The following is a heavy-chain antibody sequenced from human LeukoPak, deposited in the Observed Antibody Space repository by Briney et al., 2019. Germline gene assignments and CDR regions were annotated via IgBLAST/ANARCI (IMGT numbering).Heavy chain of an antibody. J-gene: IGHJ4*02. CDR2: ISPGDSEA. CDR3: ARRYCSSTSCNPYFFDF. D-gene: IGHD2-2*01. V-gene: IGHV5-51*01. Sequence: GESLRISCKGSGYSFTSYWINWVRQMPGKGLEWMGIISPGDSEARYSPSFQGQVTISADKSISTAYLRWSSLKASDSAIYYCARRYCSSTSCNPYFFDFWGQGTLVTVSS. CDR1: GYSFTSYW.